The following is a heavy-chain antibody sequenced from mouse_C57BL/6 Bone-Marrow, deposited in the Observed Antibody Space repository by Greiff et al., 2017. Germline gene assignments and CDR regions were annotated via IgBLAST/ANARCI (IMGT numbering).Heavy chain of an antibody. V-gene: IGHV5-6*02. Sequence: DVMLVESGGDLVKPGGSLKLSCAASGFTFSSYGMSWVRQTPDKRLEWVATISSGGSYTYYPDSVKGRFTISRDNAKNTLYLEMSSLKSEDTAMYDCARLPYYYGSSYVGYWGQGTTLTVSS. CDR1: GFTFSSYG. D-gene: IGHD1-1*01. J-gene: IGHJ2*01. CDR3: ARLPYYYGSSYVGY. CDR2: ISSGGSYT.